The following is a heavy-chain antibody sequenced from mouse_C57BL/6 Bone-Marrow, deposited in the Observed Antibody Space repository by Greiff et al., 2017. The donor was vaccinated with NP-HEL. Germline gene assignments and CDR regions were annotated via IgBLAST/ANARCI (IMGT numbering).Heavy chain of an antibody. CDR1: GYAFSSSW. D-gene: IGHD1-1*01. CDR3: ARCTTVVAPYFDY. V-gene: IGHV1-82*01. Sequence: QVQLQQSGPELVKPGASVKISCKASGYAFSSSWMNWVKQRPGKGLEWIGRIYPGDGDTNYNGKFKGKATLTADKSSSTAYMQLSSLTSEDSAVYFCARCTTVVAPYFDYWGQGTTRTVSS. CDR2: IYPGDGDT. J-gene: IGHJ2*01.